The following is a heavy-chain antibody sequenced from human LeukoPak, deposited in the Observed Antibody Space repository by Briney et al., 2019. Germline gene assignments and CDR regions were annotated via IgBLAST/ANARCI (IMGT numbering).Heavy chain of an antibody. J-gene: IGHJ4*02. D-gene: IGHD6-19*01. V-gene: IGHV3-53*01. CDR3: ARVSGIAVAGYFDY. Sequence: GGSLRLSCAASGFAVSSNYMSWVRQAPGKGLEWVSVIYSGGSTYYADSVKGRFTISRDNSKNTLYLQMNSLRAEDTAVYYCARVSGIAVAGYFDYWGQGTLVTVSS. CDR1: GFAVSSNY. CDR2: IYSGGST.